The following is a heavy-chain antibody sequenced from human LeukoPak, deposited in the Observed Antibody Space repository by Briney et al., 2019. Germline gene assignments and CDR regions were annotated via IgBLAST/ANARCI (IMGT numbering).Heavy chain of an antibody. J-gene: IGHJ3*02. D-gene: IGHD1-26*01. V-gene: IGHV1-8*01. CDR3: AGSGSPGHDAFDI. CDR1: GYTFTGYD. CDR2: MNPNSGNT. Sequence: ASVKVSCKASGYTFTGYDINWVRQATGQGLEWMGWMNPNSGNTGYAQKFQGRVTKTRNTSISTAYMELSSLRSEDSAVYYCAGSGSPGHDAFDIWGQGTMVTVSS.